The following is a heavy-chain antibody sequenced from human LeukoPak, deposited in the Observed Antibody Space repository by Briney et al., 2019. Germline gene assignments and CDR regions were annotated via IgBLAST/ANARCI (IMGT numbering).Heavy chain of an antibody. Sequence: SETLSLTCSVSGGSISRSSWSWIRQPAGKGLEWIGHIDLSGTTNYNPSLESRVTMSLDTSKNHFSLRLSSVTAADTAIYYCARHDGISASDIWGQGTMVTVSS. V-gene: IGHV4-4*07. CDR2: IDLSGTT. CDR1: GGSISRSS. D-gene: IGHD3-9*01. CDR3: ARHDGISASDI. J-gene: IGHJ3*02.